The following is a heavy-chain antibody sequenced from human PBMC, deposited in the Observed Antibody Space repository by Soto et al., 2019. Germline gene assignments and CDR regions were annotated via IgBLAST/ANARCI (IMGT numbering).Heavy chain of an antibody. V-gene: IGHV3-23*01. CDR1: GFTFSSYA. CDR2: ISGSGGST. D-gene: IGHD5-18*01. Sequence: GESLKISCAASGFTFSSYAMSWVRQAPGKGLEWVSAISGSGGSTYYADSVKGRFTISRDNSKNTLYLQMNSLRAEDTAVYYCASTDTAMSFDYWGQGTLVTVSS. J-gene: IGHJ4*02. CDR3: ASTDTAMSFDY.